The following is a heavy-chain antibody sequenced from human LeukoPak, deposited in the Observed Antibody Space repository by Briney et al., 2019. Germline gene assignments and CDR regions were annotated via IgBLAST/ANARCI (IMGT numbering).Heavy chain of an antibody. CDR3: ARSNAYSNYVGAYNWFDP. J-gene: IGHJ5*02. Sequence: ASVKVSCKASGYTFTGYYMHWVRQAPGQGLEWMGWINPNSGGTNYAQKFQGRVTMTRDTSISTAYMELSRLRSDDTAVYYCARSNAYSNYVGAYNWFDPWGQGTLVTVSS. D-gene: IGHD4-11*01. CDR2: INPNSGGT. CDR1: GYTFTGYY. V-gene: IGHV1-2*02.